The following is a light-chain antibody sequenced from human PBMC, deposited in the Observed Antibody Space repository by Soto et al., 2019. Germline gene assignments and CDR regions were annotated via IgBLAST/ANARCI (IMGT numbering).Light chain of an antibody. J-gene: IGKJ2*01. CDR2: AAS. Sequence: DIQMTQSPSSLSASVGDRVTITCRTSQSISSYLNWYQQKPGKAPMFLIYAASSLQSGVPSRFSGSGSGTDFTLTISSLQPEDSATYYCQQSYSTPYTFGQGTKLEIK. CDR1: QSISSY. CDR3: QQSYSTPYT. V-gene: IGKV1-39*01.